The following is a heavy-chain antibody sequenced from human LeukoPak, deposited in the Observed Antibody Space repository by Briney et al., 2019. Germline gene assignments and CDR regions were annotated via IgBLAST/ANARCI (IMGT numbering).Heavy chain of an antibody. CDR3: ANLFGVDSY. J-gene: IGHJ4*02. CDR1: GFTFSNYA. D-gene: IGHD3-3*01. V-gene: IGHV3-23*01. CDR2: ISGSGGST. Sequence: GGSLRLSCAGSGFTFSNYAMTWVRQAPGKGLEWVSAISGSGGSTYYADSVKGRFTISRDNSKNTLYLQMNSLRAEDTAVYYCANLFGVDSYWGQGTLVTVSS.